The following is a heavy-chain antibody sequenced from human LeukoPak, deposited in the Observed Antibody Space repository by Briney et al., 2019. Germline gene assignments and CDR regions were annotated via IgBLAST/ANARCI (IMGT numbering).Heavy chain of an antibody. V-gene: IGHV3-49*04. D-gene: IGHD6-13*01. CDR3: TRDGRYSHRDNAFDI. CDR1: GFTFGDYI. J-gene: IGHJ3*02. CDR2: IRSKIYGGTT. Sequence: GGSLRLSCTASGFTFGDYIMSWVRQAPGKGLEWVGFIRSKIYGGTTEYAASVKGRFTVSRDDSKSIAYLQMNSLQTEDTAVYYCTRDGRYSHRDNAFDIWGQGTMVTVSS.